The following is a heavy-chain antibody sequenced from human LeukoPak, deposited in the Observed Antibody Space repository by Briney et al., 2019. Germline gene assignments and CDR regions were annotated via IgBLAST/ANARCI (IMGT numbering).Heavy chain of an antibody. CDR3: ARGEWDLLFDY. J-gene: IGHJ4*02. V-gene: IGHV4-59*01. Sequence: SETLSLTCTVSGGSISGYYWSWIRQPPGRGLEWIGYIFYSGSTNYNPSLKSRVTISVDTSKNQFSLKLSSVTAADTAVYYCARGEWDLLFDYWGQGTLVTVSS. CDR2: IFYSGST. D-gene: IGHD1-26*01. CDR1: GGSISGYY.